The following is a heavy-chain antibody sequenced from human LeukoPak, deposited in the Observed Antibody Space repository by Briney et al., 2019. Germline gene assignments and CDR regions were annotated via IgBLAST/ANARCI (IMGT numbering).Heavy chain of an antibody. J-gene: IGHJ4*02. CDR2: ISGDGSHQ. CDR3: AKDQSRDYGSGSYFRGVFGY. Sequence: GASLRLSCAASGFRFSDYAIHWVRQAPGKGLQWLAVISGDGSHQYYRDSVKGRFTISRDNSKNTLFLQMNSLRVEDTAVYYCAKDQSRDYGSGSYFRGVFGYWGQGTLVPVSS. D-gene: IGHD3-10*01. CDR1: GFRFSDYA. V-gene: IGHV3-30*18.